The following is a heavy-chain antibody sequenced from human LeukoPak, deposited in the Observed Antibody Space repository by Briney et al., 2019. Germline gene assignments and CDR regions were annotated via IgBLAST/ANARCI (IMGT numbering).Heavy chain of an antibody. V-gene: IGHV3-7*01. D-gene: IGHD2-2*01. CDR3: ARGIVVVVSASDHFDF. J-gene: IGHJ4*02. CDR1: GFTFSTYW. Sequence: GGSLRLSCVASGFTFSTYWMNWVRQAPGKGLERVGTISPDGSDKYYVDSVKGRFTISRDNAKTSLYLQINSLRADDTALYFCARGIVVVVSASDHFDFWGQGTLITVSS. CDR2: ISPDGSDK.